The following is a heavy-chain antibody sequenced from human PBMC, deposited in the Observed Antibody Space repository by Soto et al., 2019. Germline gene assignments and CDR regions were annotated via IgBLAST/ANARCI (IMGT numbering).Heavy chain of an antibody. V-gene: IGHV3-23*01. CDR1: GVGFSNYG. CDR2: ISASGDST. J-gene: IGHJ4*02. Sequence: VHLLESGGGLVQPGGSLKLSCATSGVGFSNYGMSWVRQAPGKGLEWVSGISASGDSTYYADPVKGRFTISGDNSKRTLYLKMNSLSAEDTAIYYCATDPRGPDYWGQGTQVTVS. CDR3: ATDPRGPDY.